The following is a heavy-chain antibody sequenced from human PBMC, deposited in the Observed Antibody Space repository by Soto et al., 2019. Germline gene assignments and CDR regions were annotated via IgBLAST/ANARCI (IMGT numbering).Heavy chain of an antibody. CDR1: GDSVSSNSAA. CDR3: ARDRPNAGRISNAFDI. Sequence: SQTLSLTCAISGDSVSSNSAAWNWIRQSPSRGLEWLGRTYYRSKWYNDYAVSVKSRITINPDTSKNQFSLQLNSVTPEDTAVYYCARDRPNAGRISNAFDIWGQGTMVTVSS. CDR2: TYYRSKWYN. D-gene: IGHD1-26*01. J-gene: IGHJ3*02. V-gene: IGHV6-1*01.